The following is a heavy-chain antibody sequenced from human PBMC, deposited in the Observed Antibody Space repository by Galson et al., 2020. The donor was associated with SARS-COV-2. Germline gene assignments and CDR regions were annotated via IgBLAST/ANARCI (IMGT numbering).Heavy chain of an antibody. Sequence: GGSLRLSCSASGFTISPKAMSWVRQAPGKGLEWVSAIDGTGADTYYADSGKGRFTISRDNSKDTLFLQMNSLRAEDTALYYCARETYGDFWGQGTLVTVSS. CDR3: ARETYGDF. J-gene: IGHJ4*02. V-gene: IGHV3-23*01. D-gene: IGHD4-17*01. CDR1: GFTISPKA. CDR2: IDGTGADT.